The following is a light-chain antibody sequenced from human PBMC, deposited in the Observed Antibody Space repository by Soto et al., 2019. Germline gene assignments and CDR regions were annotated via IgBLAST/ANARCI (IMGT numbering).Light chain of an antibody. CDR3: XQSYSTPPT. CDR1: QSISSY. CDR2: AAS. V-gene: IGKV1-39*01. J-gene: IGKJ2*01. Sequence: DIQMTQSPSSLSASVGDRVTITCRASQSISSYLNWYQQKPGKAPKLLIYAASSLQSGVPSRFSGSGSGTDFTLTISSLQPEDFATXXXXQSYSTPPTFGQGTKLEIK.